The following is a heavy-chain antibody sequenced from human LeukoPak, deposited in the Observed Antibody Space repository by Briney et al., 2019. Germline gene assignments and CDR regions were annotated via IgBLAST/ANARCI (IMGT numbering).Heavy chain of an antibody. CDR1: GGSISSYY. CDR2: IYHSGNT. J-gene: IGHJ4*02. Sequence: SETLSLTCTVSGGSISSYYWSWIRQPPGKGLEWIGYIYHSGNTNYNPSLKSRVTISVDTSKNQFSLKLSSVTAADTAVYYCARHGYYDSSVYYPYWGQGTLVTVSS. D-gene: IGHD3-22*01. CDR3: ARHGYYDSSVYYPY. V-gene: IGHV4-59*08.